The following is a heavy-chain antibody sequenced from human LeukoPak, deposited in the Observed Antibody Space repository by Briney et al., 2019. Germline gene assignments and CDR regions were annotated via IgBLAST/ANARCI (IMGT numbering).Heavy chain of an antibody. J-gene: IGHJ4*02. CDR3: ARDGGYSGYETWGFDY. CDR1: GFTFSSYS. D-gene: IGHD5-12*01. CDR2: ISSSSSYI. Sequence: GGSLRLSCAASGFTFSSYSMNWVRQAPGKGLEWVSSISSSSSYIYYADSVKGRFTISRDNAKNSLYLQMNSLRAEDTAVEYCARDGGYSGYETWGFDYWGQGTLVTVSS. V-gene: IGHV3-21*01.